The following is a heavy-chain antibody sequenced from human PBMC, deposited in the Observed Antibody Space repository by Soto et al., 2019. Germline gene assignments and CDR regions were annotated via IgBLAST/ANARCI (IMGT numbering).Heavy chain of an antibody. V-gene: IGHV3-21*01. CDR1: GFTFSSYA. Sequence: GGSLRLSCAASGFTFSSYAMSWVRQAPGKGLEWVSAISSNSAYICYTDALRGRFTISRDNAKNSLHLQMNSLRAEDTAVYYCTRDASRDSSARGWFDPWGPGTLVTVSS. D-gene: IGHD6-13*01. CDR2: ISSNSAYI. J-gene: IGHJ5*02. CDR3: TRDASRDSSARGWFDP.